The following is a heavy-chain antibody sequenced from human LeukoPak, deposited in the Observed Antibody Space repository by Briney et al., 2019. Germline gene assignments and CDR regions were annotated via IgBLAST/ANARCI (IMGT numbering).Heavy chain of an antibody. Sequence: GGSLRLSCAASGFTFSSYAMHWVRQASGKGLEWVGRIRSKANSYATAYAASVKGRFTISRDDSKNTAYLQMNSLKTEDTAVYYCTRRDSGYDYWGQGTLVTVSS. V-gene: IGHV3-73*01. CDR3: TRRDSGYDY. D-gene: IGHD5-12*01. J-gene: IGHJ4*02. CDR1: GFTFSSYA. CDR2: IRSKANSYAT.